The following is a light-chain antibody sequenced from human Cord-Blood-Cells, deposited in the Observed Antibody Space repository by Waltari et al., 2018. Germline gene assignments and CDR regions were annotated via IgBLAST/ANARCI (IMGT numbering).Light chain of an antibody. CDR1: QSLLHSNGYNY. Sequence: DIVMTHFPLSLHVSPREPPSISCRSSQSLLHSNGYNYLDWYLQKPGQSPQLLINLGSNRASGVPDRVSGSGSGTDFTLKISRVEAEDVGVYYCMQALQTIFTFGPGTKVDIK. CDR3: MQALQTIFT. CDR2: LGS. V-gene: IGKV2-28*01. J-gene: IGKJ3*01.